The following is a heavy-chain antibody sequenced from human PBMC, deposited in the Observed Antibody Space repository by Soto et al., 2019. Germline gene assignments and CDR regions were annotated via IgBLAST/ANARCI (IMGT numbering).Heavy chain of an antibody. J-gene: IGHJ6*02. D-gene: IGHD3-10*01. V-gene: IGHV4-59*08. Sequence: PSETLSLTCTVFGGSISSYYWSWIRQPPGKGLEWIGYIYYSGSTNYNPSLKSRVTISVDTSKNQFSLKLSSVTAADTAVYYCASSTITMVQGVIMKYYYYGMDVWGQATTVTVSS. CDR1: GGSISSYY. CDR3: ASSTITMVQGVIMKYYYYGMDV. CDR2: IYYSGST.